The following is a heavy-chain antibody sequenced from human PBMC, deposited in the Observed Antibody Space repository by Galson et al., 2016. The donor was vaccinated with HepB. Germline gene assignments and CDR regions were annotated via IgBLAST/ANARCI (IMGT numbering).Heavy chain of an antibody. Sequence: SVKVSCKASGGSFSKHVLTWVRQAPGEGLEWMGGIIPTFGATNYAQRFQGRVTITADGSTSTAYLDLSSLRSDDTALYYCATGIRACPLDSWGQGTLITVSS. J-gene: IGHJ4*02. D-gene: IGHD3-3*02. CDR1: GGSFSKHV. V-gene: IGHV1-69*13. CDR3: ATGIRACPLDS. CDR2: IIPTFGAT.